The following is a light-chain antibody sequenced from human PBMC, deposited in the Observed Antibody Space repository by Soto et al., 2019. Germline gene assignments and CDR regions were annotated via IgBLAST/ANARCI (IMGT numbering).Light chain of an antibody. V-gene: IGLV1-40*01. Sequence: QAVLTQPPSVSWAPGQRVTISCTGSSSNIGAGYDVHWYQQLPGTAPKLLIYGNSNRPSGVPDRFSGSKPGTSASLAITGLQAEDEADYYCQSYDSSLSGHYVFGTGTKLTVL. J-gene: IGLJ1*01. CDR2: GNS. CDR1: SSNIGAGYD. CDR3: QSYDSSLSGHYV.